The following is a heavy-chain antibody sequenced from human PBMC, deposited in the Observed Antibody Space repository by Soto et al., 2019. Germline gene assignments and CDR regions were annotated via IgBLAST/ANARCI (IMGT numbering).Heavy chain of an antibody. CDR3: AGISSLQWYYMDV. D-gene: IGHD6-19*01. CDR2: TYYRSRWYN. Sequence: QVQLQQSGPGLVRPSQTLSLTCVISGDSVSSNSAAWNWIRQSPSRGLEWLGRTYYRSRWYNDYAVSVRSRITVNADTSKNQFSLHLNSVTPEDTAVYYCAGISSLQWYYMDVWDKGTTVTVSS. CDR1: GDSVSSNSAA. V-gene: IGHV6-1*01. J-gene: IGHJ6*03.